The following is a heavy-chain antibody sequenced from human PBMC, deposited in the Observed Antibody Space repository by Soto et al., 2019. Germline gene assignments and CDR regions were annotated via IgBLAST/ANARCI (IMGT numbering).Heavy chain of an antibody. CDR1: GGSISSYY. CDR2: IYYSGST. J-gene: IGHJ4*02. V-gene: IGHV4-59*01. D-gene: IGHD3-22*01. CDR3: ARGRSVISGYYGY. Sequence: SETLSLTCTVSGGSISSYYWSWIRQPPGKGLEWIGYIYYSGSTNYNPSLKSRVTISVDTSKNQFSLKLSSVTAADTAVYYCARGRSVISGYYGYWGQGTPVTVSS.